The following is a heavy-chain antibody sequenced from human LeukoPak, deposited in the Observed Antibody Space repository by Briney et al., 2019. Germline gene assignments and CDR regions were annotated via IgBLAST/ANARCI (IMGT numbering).Heavy chain of an antibody. J-gene: IGHJ3*02. Sequence: SQTLSLTCTVSGGSISSGGHYWSWIRQHPGNGLEWIGYIYYYGSTYYNPSLKSRVTISVDTSKNQFSLKLSSVTAADTAVYYCARTASALAAAGAGGGFDIWGQGTMVTVSS. CDR2: IYYYGST. D-gene: IGHD6-13*01. V-gene: IGHV4-31*03. CDR1: GGSISSGGHY. CDR3: ARTASALAAAGAGGGFDI.